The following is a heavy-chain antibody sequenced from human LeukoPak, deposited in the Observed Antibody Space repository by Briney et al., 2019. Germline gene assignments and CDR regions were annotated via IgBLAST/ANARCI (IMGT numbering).Heavy chain of an antibody. Sequence: ASVKVSCKASGYTFTSYAMHWVRRAPGQRLEWMGWINAGNGNTKYSQKFQGRVTITGDTSASTAYMELSSLRSEDTAVYYCAGTSSGSYYYYYGMDVWGQGTTVTVSS. J-gene: IGHJ6*02. CDR2: INAGNGNT. CDR3: AGTSSGSYYYYYGMDV. V-gene: IGHV1-3*01. CDR1: GYTFTSYA. D-gene: IGHD3-22*01.